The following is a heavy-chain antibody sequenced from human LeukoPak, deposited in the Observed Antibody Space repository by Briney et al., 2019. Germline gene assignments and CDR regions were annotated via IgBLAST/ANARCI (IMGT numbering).Heavy chain of an antibody. V-gene: IGHV3-30*03. CDR2: ISYDGSNK. CDR1: GFTFSSYG. D-gene: IGHD3-3*01. Sequence: GRSLRLSCAASGFTFSSYGMHWVRQAPGKGLEWVAVISYDGSNKYYADSVKGRFTISRDNSKNTLYLQMNSLRAEDTAVYYCGPWFDDFWSGPSPWGQGTLVTVSS. CDR3: GPWFDDFWSGPSP. J-gene: IGHJ5*02.